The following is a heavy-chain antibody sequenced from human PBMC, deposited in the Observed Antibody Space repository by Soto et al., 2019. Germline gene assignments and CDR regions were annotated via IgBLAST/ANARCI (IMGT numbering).Heavy chain of an antibody. CDR1: ASIFRGYG. CDR3: ARDGIGGTAFRGFCDY. Sequence: QEQLVESGGGVVQPGRSLRLSCAASASIFRGYGMHWVRQAPGKGLEWVAVIWFDGSNKYYADSVKGRFTISRDNSKNMLYLQRDSLRAEDTAVYYGARDGIGGTAFRGFCDYWGQGTLVTVSS. J-gene: IGHJ4*02. CDR2: IWFDGSNK. D-gene: IGHD1-7*01. V-gene: IGHV3-33*01.